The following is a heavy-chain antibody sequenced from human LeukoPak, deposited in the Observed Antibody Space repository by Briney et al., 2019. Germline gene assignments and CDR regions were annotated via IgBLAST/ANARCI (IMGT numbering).Heavy chain of an antibody. CDR2: VNGDGSTT. CDR3: ARQRGSGCLDY. CDR1: GFTFPIYW. Sequence: GGSLRLSCAASGFTFPIYWMHWVRQAPGKGLVWVSRVNGDGSTTTYADSVKGRFTISRDNAKNTVYLQMDSLRAEDTAVYYCARQRGSGCLDYWGQGTLVTVSS. D-gene: IGHD6-19*01. V-gene: IGHV3-74*01. J-gene: IGHJ4*02.